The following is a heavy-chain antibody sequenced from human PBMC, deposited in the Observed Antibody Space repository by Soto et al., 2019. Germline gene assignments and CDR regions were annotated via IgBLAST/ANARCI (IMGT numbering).Heavy chain of an antibody. D-gene: IGHD2-2*01. Sequence: GASVKVSCKASGYTFTSYDINWVRQATGQGLEWMGWMNPNSGNTGYAQKFQGRVTMTRNTSISTAYMELSSLRSEDTAVYYCARSRSRRCSSTSCHGAYAFDIWGQGTMVTVSS. CDR3: ARSRSRRCSSTSCHGAYAFDI. V-gene: IGHV1-8*01. J-gene: IGHJ3*02. CDR2: MNPNSGNT. CDR1: GYTFTSYD.